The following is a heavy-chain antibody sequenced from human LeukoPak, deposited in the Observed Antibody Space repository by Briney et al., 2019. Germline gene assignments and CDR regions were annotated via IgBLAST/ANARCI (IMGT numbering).Heavy chain of an antibody. CDR2: ISAYNGNT. J-gene: IGHJ4*02. D-gene: IGHD6-19*01. Sequence: ASVKVSCKASGYTFTSYGISWVRQAPGQGLEWMGWISAYNGNTNYAQKLQGRVTMTRDTSTSTVYMELSSLRSEDTAVYYCASNRRGSSGAIFDYWGQGTLVTVSS. CDR1: GYTFTSYG. CDR3: ASNRRGSSGAIFDY. V-gene: IGHV1-18*01.